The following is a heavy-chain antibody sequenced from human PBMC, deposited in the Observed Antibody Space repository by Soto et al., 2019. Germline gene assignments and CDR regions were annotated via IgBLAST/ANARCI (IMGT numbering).Heavy chain of an antibody. Sequence: QVQLVQSGADVKTPGASVRVSCKASGYTFTGYYVHWVREAPGQGLEWMGWINPETGATSYAQKFQGRVTLSRDTSINTAYLELSSLRFDDAAVYFCARERYQVISDGMDVWGQGPTVTVSS. CDR1: GYTFTGYY. CDR3: ARERYQVISDGMDV. V-gene: IGHV1-2*02. D-gene: IGHD2-2*01. J-gene: IGHJ6*02. CDR2: INPETGAT.